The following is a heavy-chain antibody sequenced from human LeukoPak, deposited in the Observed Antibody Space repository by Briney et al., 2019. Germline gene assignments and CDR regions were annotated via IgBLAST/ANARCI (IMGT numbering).Heavy chain of an antibody. V-gene: IGHV4-34*01. J-gene: IGHJ5*02. CDR3: ARDRVVVVAATPNGNWFDP. CDR2: INHSGST. D-gene: IGHD2-15*01. Sequence: SETLSLTCAVYGGSFSGYYWSWIRQPPGKGLEWIGEINHSGSTNYNPSLKSRVTISVDTPKNQFSLKLSSVTAADTAVYYCARDRVVVVAATPNGNWFDPWGQGTLVTVSS. CDR1: GGSFSGYY.